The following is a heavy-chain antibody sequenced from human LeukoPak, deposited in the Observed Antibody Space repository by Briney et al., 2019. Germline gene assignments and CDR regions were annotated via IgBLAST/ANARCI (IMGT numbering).Heavy chain of an antibody. CDR1: GGSFSDHY. Sequence: SETLSLTCAVYGGSFSDHYWSWIRQPPGKGLEWIGEINHSGSTNYNPSLKSRVTISVDTSKNQFSLKLSSVTAADTAVYYCARHRIRYGSGSSNWFDPWGQGTLVTVSS. CDR2: INHSGST. D-gene: IGHD3-10*01. V-gene: IGHV4-34*01. J-gene: IGHJ5*02. CDR3: ARHRIRYGSGSSNWFDP.